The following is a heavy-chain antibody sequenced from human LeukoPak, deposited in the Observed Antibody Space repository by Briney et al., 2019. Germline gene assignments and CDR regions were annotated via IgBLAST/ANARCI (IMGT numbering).Heavy chain of an antibody. CDR3: AVCLSRSSCYLFDY. D-gene: IGHD2-2*01. V-gene: IGHV3-23*01. CDR1: GFTFSYYA. Sequence: GGSLRLSCAASGFTFSYYAMGWVRQAPGKGLEWVSVISPGGGATYYADSVRGRFTISRDNSKNTLYLQMNSLRDEDTAVYYCAVCLSRSSCYLFDYWGQGTLVTVSS. CDR2: ISPGGGAT. J-gene: IGHJ4*02.